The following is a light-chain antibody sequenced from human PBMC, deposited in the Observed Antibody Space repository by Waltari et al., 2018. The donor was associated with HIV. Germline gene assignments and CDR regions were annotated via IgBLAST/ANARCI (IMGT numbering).Light chain of an antibody. CDR3: SSYTSSTTYV. CDR1: STDFGGYKS. CDR2: EVS. J-gene: IGLJ1*01. Sequence: QSALTQPASVSGSPGQSITISCTGTSTDFGGYKSVSWYQQHPGKAPKLMIYEVSNRPSGVSNRFSGSKSGNTAYLTISGLQAEDEADYYCSSYTSSTTYVFGTGTKVTVL. V-gene: IGLV2-14*01.